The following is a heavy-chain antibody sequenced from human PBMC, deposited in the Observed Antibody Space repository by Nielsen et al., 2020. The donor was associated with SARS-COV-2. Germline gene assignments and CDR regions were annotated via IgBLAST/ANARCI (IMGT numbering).Heavy chain of an antibody. D-gene: IGHD3-10*01. CDR1: GFTFSNYA. CDR3: AKGGSQNTDFDY. J-gene: IGHJ4*02. V-gene: IGHV3-23*03. Sequence: GESLKISCAASGFTFSNYAMNWVRQAPGKGLEWVSIIYSGGSRTFYADSVKGRFTISRDDSKNTLYLQMNSLRAEDTAVYYCAKGGSQNTDFDYWGQGTLVTVSS. CDR2: IYSGGSRT.